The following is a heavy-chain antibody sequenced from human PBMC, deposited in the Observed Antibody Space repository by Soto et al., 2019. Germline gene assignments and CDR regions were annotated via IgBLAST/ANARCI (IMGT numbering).Heavy chain of an antibody. V-gene: IGHV3-30*18. J-gene: IGHJ1*01. D-gene: IGHD6-25*01. CDR3: AKDHYSSATQGAEYCQH. CDR2: ISYDGSNK. CDR1: AFTFSSYG. Sequence: QVQLVESGGGVVQPGRSLRLSCAASAFTFSSYGMHWVRQAPGKGLEWVAVISYDGSNKYYADSVKGRFTISRDNSKNTLYLQMNSLRAEDTAVYYCAKDHYSSATQGAEYCQHWGQGTLVTVSS.